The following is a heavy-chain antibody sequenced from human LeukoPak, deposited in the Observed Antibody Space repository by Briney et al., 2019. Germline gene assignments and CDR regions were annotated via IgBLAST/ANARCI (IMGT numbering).Heavy chain of an antibody. CDR2: ISGSGGST. D-gene: IGHD1-26*01. V-gene: IGHV3-23*01. CDR3: AKDKSSWARAPDY. J-gene: IGHJ4*02. CDR1: GFTFSSYA. Sequence: GGSLRLSCAASGFTFSSYAMSWVRQAPGKGLEWVSAISGSGGSTYYADSVKGRFTISRDNAKNSLYLQMNSLRAEDTALYYCAKDKSSWARAPDYWGQGTLVTVSS.